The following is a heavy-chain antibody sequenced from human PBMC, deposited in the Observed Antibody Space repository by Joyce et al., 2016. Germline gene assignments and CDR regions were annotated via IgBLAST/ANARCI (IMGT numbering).Heavy chain of an antibody. J-gene: IGHJ4*02. CDR1: SGSVRSAGHY. D-gene: IGHD5-12*01. CDR3: ARGSYSGYDFVFDY. V-gene: IGHV4-31*03. CDR2: IFHTGST. Sequence: QVQLQASGPGLVKPSQTLSLTCSVSSGSVRSAGHYWSWIRQHPGRGLEWIGYIFHTGSTYYNPSLKNRMSMSVDTSKNLFALNLRSVTAADTAMYYCARGSYSGYDFVFDYWGQGTLVTVSS.